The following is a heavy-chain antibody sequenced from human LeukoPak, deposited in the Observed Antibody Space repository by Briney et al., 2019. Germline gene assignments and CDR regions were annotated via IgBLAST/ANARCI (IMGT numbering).Heavy chain of an antibody. J-gene: IGHJ6*02. D-gene: IGHD6-6*01. CDR2: ISYDGSNK. CDR3: AKARRPYIAPAYYYGMDV. V-gene: IGHV3-30*18. Sequence: QAGGSLRLSCAASGFTFSSYGMHWVRQAPGKGLEWVAVISYDGSNKYYADSVKGRFTISRDNSKNTLYLQMNSLRAEDTAVYYCAKARRPYIAPAYYYGMDVWGQGTTVTVSS. CDR1: GFTFSSYG.